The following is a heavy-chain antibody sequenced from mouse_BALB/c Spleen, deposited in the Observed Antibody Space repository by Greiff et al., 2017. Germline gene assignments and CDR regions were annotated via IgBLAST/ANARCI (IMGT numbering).Heavy chain of an antibody. J-gene: IGHJ3*01. CDR2: IRNKANGYTT. CDR1: GFTFTDYY. Sequence: EVMLVESGGGLVQPGGSLRLSCATSGFTFTDYYMSWVRQPPGKALEWLGFIRNKANGYTTEYSASVKGRFTISRDNSQSILYLQMNTLRAEDSATYYCARDISYYGSFAYWGQGTLVTVSA. CDR3: ARDISYYGSFAY. D-gene: IGHD2-2*01. V-gene: IGHV7-3*02.